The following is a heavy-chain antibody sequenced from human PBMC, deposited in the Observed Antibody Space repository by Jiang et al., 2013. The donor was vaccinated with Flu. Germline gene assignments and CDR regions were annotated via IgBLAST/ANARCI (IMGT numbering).Heavy chain of an antibody. V-gene: IGHV4-59*01. CDR2: IYYSGST. Sequence: GLVKPSETLSLTCTVSGGSISSYYWSWIRQPPGKGLEWIGYIYYSGSTNYNPSLKSRVTISVDTSKNQFSLKLSSVTAADTAVYYCARVLGIDYYYGMDVWGQGTTVTVSS. D-gene: IGHD3-16*01. J-gene: IGHJ6*02. CDR1: GGSISSYY. CDR3: ARVLGIDYYYGMDV.